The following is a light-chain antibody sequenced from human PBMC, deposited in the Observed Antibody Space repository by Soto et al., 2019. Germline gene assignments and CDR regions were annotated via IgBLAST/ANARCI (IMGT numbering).Light chain of an antibody. CDR1: QSVSNH. J-gene: IGKJ1*01. V-gene: IGKV3-15*01. Sequence: EVVMTQSPATLSVSPGEGATLSCRASQSVSNHLAWYQQRPGQAHRVLIYGASTRATGIPARFSGSGSGTEFTLTISSLQSEDFALYYCQHYINWPRTFGQGTKVEIK. CDR3: QHYINWPRT. CDR2: GAS.